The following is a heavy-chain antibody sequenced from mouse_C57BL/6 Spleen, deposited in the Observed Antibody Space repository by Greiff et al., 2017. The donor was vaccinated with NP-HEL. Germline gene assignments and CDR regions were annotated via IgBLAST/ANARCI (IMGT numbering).Heavy chain of an antibody. D-gene: IGHD4-1*01. CDR3: ATGKGAWFAY. CDR1: GFTFSDYG. CDR2: ISSGSSNI. Sequence: EVKLMESGGGLVKPGGSLKLSCAASGFTFSDYGMNWVRQAPEKGLEWVAYISSGSSNIYYADTVKGRFTISRDNAKNTLFLQMTSLRSEDTAMYYCATGKGAWFAYWGQGTLVTVSA. V-gene: IGHV5-17*01. J-gene: IGHJ3*01.